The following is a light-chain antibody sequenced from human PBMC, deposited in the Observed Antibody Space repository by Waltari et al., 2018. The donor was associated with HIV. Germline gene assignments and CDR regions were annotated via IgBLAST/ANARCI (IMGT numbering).Light chain of an antibody. Sequence: EIVMTQSPATLSVSPGERATLSCRASQSVGSNLAWYQQKPGQAPRLVIYGASTRATGVPARFSGTGSGTEFTLTISSLQSEDFAIYYCQQYKNWPPWMFGRGTKVDIK. CDR3: QQYKNWPPWM. J-gene: IGKJ1*01. V-gene: IGKV3-15*01. CDR1: QSVGSN. CDR2: GAS.